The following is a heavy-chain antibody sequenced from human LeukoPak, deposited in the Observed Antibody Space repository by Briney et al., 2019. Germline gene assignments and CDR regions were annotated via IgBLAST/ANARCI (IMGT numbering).Heavy chain of an antibody. V-gene: IGHV3-21*01. Sequence: PGGSLRLSCEASGFTFSSYSMNWVRQAPGKGLEWVSSISSSSSYIYYADSVKGRFTISRDNAKNSLYLQMNSLRAEDTAVYYCARANSDIVATFYYYWGQGTLVTVSS. J-gene: IGHJ4*02. CDR1: GFTFSSYS. D-gene: IGHD5-12*01. CDR2: ISSSSSYI. CDR3: ARANSDIVATFYYY.